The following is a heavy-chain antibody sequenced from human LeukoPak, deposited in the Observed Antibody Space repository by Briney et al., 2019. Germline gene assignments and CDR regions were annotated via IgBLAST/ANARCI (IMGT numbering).Heavy chain of an antibody. Sequence: PGGSLRLSCAASGFTFYSYAMTWVRQAPGKGLEWVSGISGSGGSTYYADSVKGRFTTSRDNSKNTLYLQMNSLRAEDTAVYYCAKETAEYSSTPFDYWGQGTLVTASS. V-gene: IGHV3-23*01. D-gene: IGHD6-6*01. CDR3: AKETAEYSSTPFDY. CDR1: GFTFYSYA. J-gene: IGHJ4*02. CDR2: ISGSGGST.